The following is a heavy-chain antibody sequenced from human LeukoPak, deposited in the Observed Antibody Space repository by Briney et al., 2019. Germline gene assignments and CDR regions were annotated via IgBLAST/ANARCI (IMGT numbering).Heavy chain of an antibody. D-gene: IGHD2-8*02. CDR2: MNDSGST. CDR1: RGSFSGYF. CDR3: ARKGFVESTGWRGAFDV. Sequence: PSENLSRTSDVYRGSFSGYFWSWIRQTPGKGLEWLGEMNDSGSTNYNMSLKSRVTISVAVSKTQYSLRLTSVTAADTAVYYCARKGFVESTGWRGAFDVWGQGTMVTVSS. J-gene: IGHJ3*01. V-gene: IGHV4-34*01.